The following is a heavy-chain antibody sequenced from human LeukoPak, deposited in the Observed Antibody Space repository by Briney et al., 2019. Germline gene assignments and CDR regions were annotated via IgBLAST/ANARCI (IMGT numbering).Heavy chain of an antibody. Sequence: GASVKVSCKASGYTFTNYYIHWVRQAPGQGLEWMGIINPGGRSTSYAQKFQDRVNMTRDTSTSTVYMELSSLRSEDTAVYYCAKEIGPIQLHLWGSAFDYWGQGTLVTVSS. J-gene: IGHJ4*02. CDR2: INPGGRST. V-gene: IGHV1-46*01. CDR3: AKEIGPIQLHLWGSAFDY. D-gene: IGHD5-24*01. CDR1: GYTFTNYY.